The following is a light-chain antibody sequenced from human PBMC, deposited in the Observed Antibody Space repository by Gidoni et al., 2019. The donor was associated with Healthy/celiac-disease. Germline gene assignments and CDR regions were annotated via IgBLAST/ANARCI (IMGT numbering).Light chain of an antibody. V-gene: IGLV2-14*01. CDR1: SSDGGGYNY. Sequence: QSALTQPASVSGSPGQSITISCTGTSSDGGGYNYVSWYQQHPGKAPKLMIYEVSNRPSGVSTRFSGSNSGNTASLTTSGLQAEDEADYYCSSYTSSSTWVFGGGTKLTVL. CDR2: EVS. CDR3: SSYTSSSTWV. J-gene: IGLJ3*02.